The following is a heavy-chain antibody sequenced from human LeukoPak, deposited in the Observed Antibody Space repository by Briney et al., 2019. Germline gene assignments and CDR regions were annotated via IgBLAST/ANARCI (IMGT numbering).Heavy chain of an antibody. J-gene: IGHJ4*02. CDR2: ISAYNGNT. CDR3: AFRIAAYGRTKIDY. D-gene: IGHD6-13*01. V-gene: IGHV1-18*01. Sequence: ASVKVSCKASGYTYTSYGISCVRQAPGQGLEWMGWISAYNGNTNYAQKLQGRVTMTTDTSTSTTYMEPRRLTSDDTPVYYLAFRIAAYGRTKIDYWGQGTLVTVSS. CDR1: GYTYTSYG.